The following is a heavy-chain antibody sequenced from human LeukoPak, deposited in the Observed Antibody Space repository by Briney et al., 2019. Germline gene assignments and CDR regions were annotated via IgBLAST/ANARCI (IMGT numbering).Heavy chain of an antibody. D-gene: IGHD6-13*01. CDR1: GFTFSSYW. CDR3: ARDRDIAAAGTSGY. J-gene: IGHJ4*02. Sequence: GGSLRLSCAASGFTFSSYWMSWVRQAPGKGLEWVANIKQDGSEKNYVDSVKGRYTISRDNAKNSLYLQMNSLRADDTAVYYCARDRDIAAAGTSGYWGQGTLVTISS. V-gene: IGHV3-7*03. CDR2: IKQDGSEK.